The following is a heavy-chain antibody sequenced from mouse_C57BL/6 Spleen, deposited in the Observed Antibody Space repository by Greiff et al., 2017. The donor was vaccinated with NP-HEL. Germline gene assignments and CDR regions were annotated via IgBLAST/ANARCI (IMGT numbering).Heavy chain of an antibody. CDR2: INPNNGGT. D-gene: IGHD3-2*02. CDR3: ARRGLRLQGYYAMDY. CDR1: GYTFTDYN. Sequence: EVQLQQSGPELVKPGASVKMSCKASGYTFTDYNMHWVKQSHGKSLEWIGYINPNNGGTSYNQKFKGKAKLTVNKSSSTAYMELRSLTSEDSAVYYCARRGLRLQGYYAMDYWGQGTSVTVSS. J-gene: IGHJ4*01. V-gene: IGHV1-22*01.